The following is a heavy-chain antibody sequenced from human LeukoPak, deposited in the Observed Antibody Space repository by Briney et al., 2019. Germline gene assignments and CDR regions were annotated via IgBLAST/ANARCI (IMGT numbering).Heavy chain of an antibody. CDR3: ARGSPLLWFGELLWRFPTLRVDY. CDR2: ISSSSSYI. CDR1: GFTFSSYS. D-gene: IGHD3-10*01. J-gene: IGHJ4*02. V-gene: IGHV3-21*01. Sequence: KPGGSLRLSCAASGFTFSSYSMNWVRQAPGKGLEWVSSISSSSSYIYYADSVKGRFTISRDNAKNSLYLQMNSLRAEDTAVYYCARGSPLLWFGELLWRFPTLRVDYWGQGTLVTVSS.